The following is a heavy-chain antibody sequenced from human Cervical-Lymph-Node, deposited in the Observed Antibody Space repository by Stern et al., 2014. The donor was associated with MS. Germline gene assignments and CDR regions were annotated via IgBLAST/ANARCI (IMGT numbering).Heavy chain of an antibody. CDR3: ASVSGSAEFYGMDV. J-gene: IGHJ6*02. CDR1: GGSISSGSYY. Sequence: QLQLQESGPGLVKPSQTLSLTCTVSGGSISSGSYYWSWIRQPAGKGLEWIGYIYPSGSTSYNPPLESRVTISVDTSKNQFSLKLVSVTAADTAIYYCASVSGSAEFYGMDVWGQGTTVTVSS. V-gene: IGHV4-61*02. D-gene: IGHD3-10*01. CDR2: IYPSGST.